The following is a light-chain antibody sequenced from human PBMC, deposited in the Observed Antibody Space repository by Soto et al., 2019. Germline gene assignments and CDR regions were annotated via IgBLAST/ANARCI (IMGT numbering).Light chain of an antibody. CDR1: SSDVGGYNY. Sequence: QSALTQPASVSGSPGQSITISCTGTSSDVGGYNYVSWYQQHPGKAPKLMIYDVSNRPSGVSNRFSGSKSGNTASLTISGLQADDEADYYCCSNTSSSTPVVFGGGTKLDVL. CDR3: CSNTSSSTPVV. CDR2: DVS. V-gene: IGLV2-14*03. J-gene: IGLJ2*01.